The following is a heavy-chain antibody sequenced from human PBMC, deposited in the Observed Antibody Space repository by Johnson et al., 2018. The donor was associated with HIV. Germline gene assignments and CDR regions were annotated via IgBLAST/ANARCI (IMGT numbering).Heavy chain of an antibody. CDR2: MSYDGINK. Sequence: QVQLVESGGGVVQPGGSLRLSCAASGFTFSDYYMSWVRQAPGKGLEWVAVMSYDGINKYYADSVKGRFTISRDNSKNTLYLQMNSLRPEDTAVYYCARDSSNSFRFEMYAVDIWGQGTMVTVSS. CDR3: ARDSSNSFRFEMYAVDI. CDR1: GFTFSDYY. J-gene: IGHJ3*02. D-gene: IGHD6-6*01. V-gene: IGHV3-30-3*01.